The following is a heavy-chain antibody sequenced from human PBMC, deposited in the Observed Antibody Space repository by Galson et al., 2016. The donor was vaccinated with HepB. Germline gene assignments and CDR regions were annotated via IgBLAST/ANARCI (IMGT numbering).Heavy chain of an antibody. CDR3: ARGGYSSSSRARSIDY. J-gene: IGHJ4*02. V-gene: IGHV3-48*02. CDR1: GFTFSSYH. D-gene: IGHD6-6*01. CDR2: ITSSGSTI. Sequence: SLRLSCAASGFTFSSYHMNWVRQAPGRGLEWLSDITSSGSTIAYADSVKGRFTISRDNAKKSLYLQMNSLRDEDTAVYFCARGGYSSSSRARSIDYWGPGTLATVSS.